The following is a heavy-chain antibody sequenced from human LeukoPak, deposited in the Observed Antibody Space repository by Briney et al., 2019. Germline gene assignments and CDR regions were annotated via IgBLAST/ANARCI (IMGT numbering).Heavy chain of an antibody. CDR2: IYYNGNT. Sequence: KPSETLSLTCTVSGGSISSDHWGWIRQPPGKGLEWIGHIYYNGNTRYSPSLKSRVTISVDTSKNQFSLKLSSVTAADTAVYYCARELISRYSSSWYYFDYWGQGTLVTVSS. CDR1: GGSISSDH. V-gene: IGHV4-59*12. J-gene: IGHJ4*02. D-gene: IGHD6-13*01. CDR3: ARELISRYSSSWYYFDY.